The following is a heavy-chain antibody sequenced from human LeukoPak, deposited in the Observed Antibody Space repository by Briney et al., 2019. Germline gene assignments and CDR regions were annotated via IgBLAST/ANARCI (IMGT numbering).Heavy chain of an antibody. V-gene: IGHV4-39*01. Sequence: PSETLSLTCTVSGGSISSSGYCWGWIRQPPGKGLEWIGSIDYSGNTNYNPSLKSRVTIAVDMSKNQFSLKLSSVTAADTAVYYCARGGFAHWVTAVGFGYWGQGTLVTVSS. CDR1: GGSISSSGYC. D-gene: IGHD2-21*02. J-gene: IGHJ4*02. CDR2: IDYSGNT. CDR3: ARGGFAHWVTAVGFGY.